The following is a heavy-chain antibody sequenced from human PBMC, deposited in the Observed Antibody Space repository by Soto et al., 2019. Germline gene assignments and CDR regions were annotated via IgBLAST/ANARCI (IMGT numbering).Heavy chain of an antibody. J-gene: IGHJ4*02. D-gene: IGHD6-19*01. CDR1: GFTFSSYA. V-gene: IGHV3-23*01. Sequence: GGSLRLSCAASGFTFSSYAMSWVRQAPGKGLQWVSTISGSGASTYYADSVKGRFTISRDNSKNTLYLQMNSLRAEDTAVYYCAKSDGWPPRFDYWGQGTLVTVSS. CDR2: ISGSGAST. CDR3: AKSDGWPPRFDY.